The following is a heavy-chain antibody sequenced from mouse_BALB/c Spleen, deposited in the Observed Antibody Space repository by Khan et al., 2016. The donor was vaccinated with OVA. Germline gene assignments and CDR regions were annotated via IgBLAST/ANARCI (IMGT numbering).Heavy chain of an antibody. V-gene: IGHV1-20*02. CDR1: GYSFTGYF. J-gene: IGHJ2*01. Sequence: EVQLQESGPELVRPGASVKISCTASGYSFTGYFMNWVMQSHGKSLEWIGRINPHIGETFYNQRFKDKATLTVDESSSTAHMALRSLASEASADCWCTKIYRSDFDYWGQGTTLTVSS. CDR3: TKIYRSDFDY. D-gene: IGHD1-1*01. CDR2: INPHIGET.